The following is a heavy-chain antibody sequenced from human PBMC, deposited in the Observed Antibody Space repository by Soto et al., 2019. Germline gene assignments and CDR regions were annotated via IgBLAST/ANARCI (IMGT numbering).Heavy chain of an antibody. CDR3: ARVKYTGSNSYLDY. Sequence: LETLSLNLDVHGCSIGNAYCRRIREPPRGGREWIGHIYSSGRTNDNPALKSRVTIAVDTSENQFSLKLRSVTAADAAVYYCARVKYTGSNSYLDYWGQGTPVXVS. D-gene: IGHD1-26*01. J-gene: IGHJ4*02. CDR2: IYSSGRT. CDR1: GCSIGNAY. V-gene: IGHV4-59*01.